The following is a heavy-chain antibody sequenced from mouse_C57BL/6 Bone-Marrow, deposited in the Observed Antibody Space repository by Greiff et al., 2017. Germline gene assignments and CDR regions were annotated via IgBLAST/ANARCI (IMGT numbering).Heavy chain of an antibody. V-gene: IGHV14-4*01. CDR2: IDPENGDT. Sequence: EVQLQQSGAELVRQGASVRLSCTASGFNIKDDYMHWVRRRPEQGLGGIGWIDPENGDTEYASKFQGKATITADTSSNTAYLQLSSLTSEDTAVYYCTPSDYWGQGTTLTVSS. CDR3: TPSDY. J-gene: IGHJ2*01. CDR1: GFNIKDDY.